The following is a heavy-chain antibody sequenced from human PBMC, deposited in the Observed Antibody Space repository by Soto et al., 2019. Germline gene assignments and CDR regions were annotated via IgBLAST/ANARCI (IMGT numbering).Heavy chain of an antibody. J-gene: IGHJ6*02. Sequence: QVQLQESGPGLVKSSGTLSLTCAVSGVSISSSHWWTWVRQPPGKGLEWIGEIHYSGTTNYNPPLGGRVTISADKSKNQFSLNLSSVTAADTAIYYCARCAYGSYTFGIDVWGHGTTVTVSS. D-gene: IGHD3-3*01. V-gene: IGHV4-4*02. CDR1: GVSISSSHW. CDR3: ARCAYGSYTFGIDV. CDR2: IHYSGTT.